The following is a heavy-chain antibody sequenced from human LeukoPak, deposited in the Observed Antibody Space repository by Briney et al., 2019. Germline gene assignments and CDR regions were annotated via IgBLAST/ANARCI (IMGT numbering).Heavy chain of an antibody. CDR2: IGGRDGGT. J-gene: IGHJ4*01. CDR3: AKWGDYDILTGYYDSDY. CDR1: GFSLSNYW. D-gene: IGHD3-9*01. V-gene: IGHV3-23*01. Sequence: GGSLRLSCAASGFSLSNYWMSWVRQAPGKGLEWVSAIGGRDGGTYYADSVKGRFTVSRDDPKNTLYLQMNTLRVEDTAVYYCAKWGDYDILTGYYDSDYWDHGTLVTVSS.